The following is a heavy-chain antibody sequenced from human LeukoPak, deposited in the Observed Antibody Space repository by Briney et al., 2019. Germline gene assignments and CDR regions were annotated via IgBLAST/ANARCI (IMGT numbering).Heavy chain of an antibody. CDR3: ARGHGIWSGSRLANAFDI. CDR1: GITLSRYD. J-gene: IGHJ3*02. Sequence: GGSLRLSCAASGITLSRYDMHWVRQTTGEGLEWISAIGAAGYTYYSDSVKGRFTISTENARNSLYLQMNSLSAGDTAVYFCARGHGIWSGSRLANAFDIWGQGTMVTVSS. V-gene: IGHV3-13*04. CDR2: IGAAGYT. D-gene: IGHD3-3*01.